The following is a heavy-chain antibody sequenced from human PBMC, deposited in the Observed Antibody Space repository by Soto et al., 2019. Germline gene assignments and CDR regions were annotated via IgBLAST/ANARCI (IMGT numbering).Heavy chain of an antibody. V-gene: IGHV4-30-2*03. CDR1: GGSISSGGYS. J-gene: IGHJ5*02. CDR2: IFYTGST. D-gene: IGHD6-13*01. CDR3: ARPKTIGAAARKGWFAP. Sequence: PSETLSLTCAVSGGSISSGGYSWSWIRQPPGKGLEWIGSIFYTGSTYYSPSLKGRLTISVDPSKNQFSLKLTSVTAADTAMYYCARPKTIGAAARKGWFAPWGQGTLVPVSS.